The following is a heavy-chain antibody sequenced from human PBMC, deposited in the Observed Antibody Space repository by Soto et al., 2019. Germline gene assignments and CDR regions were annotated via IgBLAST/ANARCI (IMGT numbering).Heavy chain of an antibody. V-gene: IGHV3-23*01. Sequence: GGSLRLSCAGSGFTFSNYAMSWVRQAPGKGLAWVSAISGSGGSTYYADPVKGRFTISRDNSKNTLYLQMNSLRAEDTALYYCAKVPVRATGRFDYWGQGTLVTVSS. CDR3: AKVPVRATGRFDY. CDR1: GFTFSNYA. J-gene: IGHJ4*02. D-gene: IGHD1-26*01. CDR2: ISGSGGST.